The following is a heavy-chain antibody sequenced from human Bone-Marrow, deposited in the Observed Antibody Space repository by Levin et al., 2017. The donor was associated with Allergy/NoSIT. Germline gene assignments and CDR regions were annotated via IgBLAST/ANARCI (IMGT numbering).Heavy chain of an antibody. D-gene: IGHD1-26*01. CDR2: VYYSGST. J-gene: IGHJ6*02. CDR1: DDSITNYY. CDR3: AGSLPDPYYHYALDL. Sequence: SQTLSLTCTVSDDSITNYYWSWIRQSPGKGLEWIGNVYYSGSTNYNPSLKSRVTISIDTSKNQFSLKVSSVTDADTAVDYCAGSLPDPYYHYALDLWGRGTTVTVSS. V-gene: IGHV4-59*01.